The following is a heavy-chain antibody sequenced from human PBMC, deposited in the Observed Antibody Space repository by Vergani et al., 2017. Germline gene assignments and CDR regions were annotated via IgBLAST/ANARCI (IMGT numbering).Heavy chain of an antibody. J-gene: IGHJ2*01. CDR3: ARVGVVVAATPGFWYFDL. CDR2: IYYSGST. CDR1: GGSISSYY. D-gene: IGHD2-15*01. Sequence: QVQLQESGPGLVKPSETLSLTCTVSGGSISSYYWSWIRQPPGKGLGWIGYIYYSGSTNYNPSLKSRVTISVDTSKNQFSLKLGSVTAADTAVYYCARVGVVVAATPGFWYFDLWGRGTLVTVSS. V-gene: IGHV4-59*01.